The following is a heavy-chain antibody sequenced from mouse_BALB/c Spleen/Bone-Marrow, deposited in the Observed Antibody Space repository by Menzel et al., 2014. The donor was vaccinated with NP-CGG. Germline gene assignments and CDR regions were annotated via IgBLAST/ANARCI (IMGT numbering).Heavy chain of an antibody. Sequence: EVQLQESGPELVKPGASVKISCKASGYKFNDYNMHWVKQSHGKSLEWIGYIYPYNGGTGYNQKFKSKATLTVDNSSGTAYMELRSLTSENSAVYYCARGYSWYFDVWGAGTTVTVSS. D-gene: IGHD2-3*01. J-gene: IGHJ1*01. CDR3: ARGYSWYFDV. CDR2: IYPYNGGT. V-gene: IGHV1S29*02. CDR1: GYKFNDYN.